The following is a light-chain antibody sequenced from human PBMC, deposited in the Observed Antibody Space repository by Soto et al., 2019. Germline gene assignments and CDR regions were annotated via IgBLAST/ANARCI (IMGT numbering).Light chain of an antibody. J-gene: IGKJ2*01. Sequence: DIVMTQSPDSLAVSLGERATINCKSSQSVLYSSNNKNYLTWYQQKPGQPPKLLIYWASTRESGVPDRFSGSGSGTEFTLTISSLQAEDVAVYYCQQYYGTPYTFGQGTKLESK. CDR3: QQYYGTPYT. CDR2: WAS. V-gene: IGKV4-1*01. CDR1: QSVLYSSNNKNY.